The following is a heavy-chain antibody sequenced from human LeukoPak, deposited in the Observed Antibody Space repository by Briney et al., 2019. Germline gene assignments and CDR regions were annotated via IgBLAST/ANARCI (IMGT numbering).Heavy chain of an antibody. CDR1: GYTFTSYG. CDR2: ISAYNGNT. D-gene: IGHD3-10*01. V-gene: IGHV1-18*01. CDR3: ARDGSGSGSYYTPSPSY. J-gene: IGHJ4*02. Sequence: ASVKVSCKASGYTFTSYGISWVRQAPGQGLEWMGWISAYNGNTNYAQKLQGRVTMTTDTSTSTAYMELRSLRSEDTAVYYCARDGSGSGSYYTPSPSYWGQGTLVTVSS.